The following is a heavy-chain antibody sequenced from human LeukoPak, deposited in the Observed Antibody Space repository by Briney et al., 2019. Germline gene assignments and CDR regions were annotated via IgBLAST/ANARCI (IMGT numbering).Heavy chain of an antibody. CDR2: INAGNGNT. CDR3: ARGCSSGWYGGLYYFVY. Sequence: ASVKVSCKASGYTFTSYAMHWVRQAPGQRLEWMGWINAGNGNTKYSQKFQGRVTITRDTSASTAYMELSSLRSEDTAVYYCARGCSSGWYGGLYYFVYWGQGTLVTVSS. CDR1: GYTFTSYA. J-gene: IGHJ4*02. V-gene: IGHV1-3*01. D-gene: IGHD6-19*01.